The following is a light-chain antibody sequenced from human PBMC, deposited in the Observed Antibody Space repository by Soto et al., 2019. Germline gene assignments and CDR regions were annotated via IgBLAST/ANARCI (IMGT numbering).Light chain of an antibody. CDR1: QSVNNNY. J-gene: IGKJ2*01. Sequence: EIEVTQSPGTLSLSPGETATLSCRASQSVNNNYLAWHQQKPGQAPRLLIYGASSRATGIPDRFSGSGSGTDFTLTISRLEPEDSAVYYCQQYGGSPRYTFGQGTKLEIK. V-gene: IGKV3-20*01. CDR3: QQYGGSPRYT. CDR2: GAS.